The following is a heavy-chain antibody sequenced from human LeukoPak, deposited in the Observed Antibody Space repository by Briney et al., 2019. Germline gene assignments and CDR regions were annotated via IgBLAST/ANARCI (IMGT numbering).Heavy chain of an antibody. Sequence: GASVKVSCKASGYTFTSYYMHWVRQAPGQGLEWMGIINPSGGSTSYAQKFQGRVTMTRDMSTSTVYMELSSLRSEDTAVYYCATYAVAGTLAAIEYFQHWGQGTLVTVSS. J-gene: IGHJ1*01. D-gene: IGHD6-19*01. CDR2: INPSGGST. V-gene: IGHV1-46*01. CDR1: GYTFTSYY. CDR3: ATYAVAGTLAAIEYFQH.